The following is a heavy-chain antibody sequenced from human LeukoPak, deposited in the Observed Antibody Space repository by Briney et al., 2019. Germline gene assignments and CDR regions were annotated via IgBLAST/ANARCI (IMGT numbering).Heavy chain of an antibody. CDR3: ARLAPYYGTGII. Sequence: PGGSLRLSCAASGFTFSPYWMSWVRQAPGKGLERVATIKEDGSEEYYVDSVKGRFTISRDNAKNSLYLQMSSLRAEDTAVYYCARLAPYYGTGIIWGQGTVVTVSS. CDR2: IKEDGSEE. CDR1: GFTFSPYW. V-gene: IGHV3-7*01. J-gene: IGHJ3*02. D-gene: IGHD3-10*01.